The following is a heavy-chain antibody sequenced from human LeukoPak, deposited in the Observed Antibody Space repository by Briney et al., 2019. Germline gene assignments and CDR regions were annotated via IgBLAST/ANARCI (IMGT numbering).Heavy chain of an antibody. CDR1: GGSLSSGDYY. CDR3: ARGGDDIFNGSPYFFDY. D-gene: IGHD3-9*01. J-gene: IGHJ4*02. V-gene: IGHV4-30-4*01. Sequence: PSQTLSLTCTVSGGSLSSGDYYWGWIRQPPGKRLEWIGHISYTGNTYYAPSLGGRITISVETSKNHLSLKLTSVTTTDTAVYYCARGGDDIFNGSPYFFDYWGQGTLVTVSS. CDR2: ISYTGNT.